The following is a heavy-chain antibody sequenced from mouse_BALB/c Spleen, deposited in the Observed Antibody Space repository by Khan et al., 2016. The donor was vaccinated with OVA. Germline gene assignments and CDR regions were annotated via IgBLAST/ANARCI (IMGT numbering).Heavy chain of an antibody. CDR1: GYTFTSYT. CDR2: INPSNGYT. V-gene: IGHV1-4*01. D-gene: IGHD2-14*01. Sequence: QMQLEESGAELARPGASVKMSCKASGYTFTSYTIHWIKERPGQGLEWIGNINPSNGYTNYNQKFKDKATLTTDKSSTTAYLQLSSLTSDDSVVYNCVRDGAYHRNDGWFAYWGQGTLVTVSA. J-gene: IGHJ3*01. CDR3: VRDGAYHRNDGWFAY.